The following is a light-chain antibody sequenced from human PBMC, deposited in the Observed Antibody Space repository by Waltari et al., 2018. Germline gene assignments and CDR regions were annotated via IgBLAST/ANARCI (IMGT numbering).Light chain of an antibody. CDR1: SSDVGGYNY. Sequence: QSALTQPPSAPGPPGTSVTISCTGTSSDVGGYNYVSWYQQHPGKAPKLMIYEVSKRPSGVPDRFSGSKSGNTASLTVSGLQAEDEADYYCSSYAGSNNWVFGGGTKLTVL. V-gene: IGLV2-8*01. J-gene: IGLJ3*02. CDR3: SSYAGSNNWV. CDR2: EVS.